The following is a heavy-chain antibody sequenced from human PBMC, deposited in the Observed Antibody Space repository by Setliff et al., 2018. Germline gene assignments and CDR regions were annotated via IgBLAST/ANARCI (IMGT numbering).Heavy chain of an antibody. CDR2: MSPNSGNT. CDR1: GYTFSNYD. D-gene: IGHD3-10*01. Sequence: GASVKVSCKASGYTFSNYDINWVRQATGQGLEWMGWMSPNSGNTGYAQKFQGRVTMTRNTSISTAYMALSSLRSDDTAVYDCARDSYGCFNYWGQGTLVTVSS. V-gene: IGHV1-8*01. J-gene: IGHJ4*02. CDR3: ARDSYGCFNY.